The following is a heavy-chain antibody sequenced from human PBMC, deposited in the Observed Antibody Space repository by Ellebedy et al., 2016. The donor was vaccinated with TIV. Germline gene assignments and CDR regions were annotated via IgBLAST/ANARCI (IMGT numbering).Heavy chain of an antibody. CDR2: ISAYNGNT. CDR3: ARGIRSNDY. CDR1: GYTFTGYY. V-gene: IGHV1-18*04. D-gene: IGHD3-3*02. J-gene: IGHJ4*02. Sequence: ASVKVSXKASGYTFTGYYMHWVRQAPGQGLEWMGWISAYNGNTNYAQKLQGRVTMTTDTSTSTAYMELRSLRSDDTAVYYCARGIRSNDYWGQGTLVTVSS.